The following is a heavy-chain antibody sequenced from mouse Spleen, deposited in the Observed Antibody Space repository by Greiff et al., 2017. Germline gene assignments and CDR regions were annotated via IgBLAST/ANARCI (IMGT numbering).Heavy chain of an antibody. V-gene: IGHV1-52*01. J-gene: IGHJ3*01. CDR1: GSIFTSYW. D-gene: IGHD2-2*01. Sequence: QVQLQQPGAEPVRPGSSVTLSCKASGSIFTSYWMPWVKQRPIQGLEWIGNIDPSDRETHYNQKFTDNDTLTVDKSSITAYMRLSSLTSEVSAVYYCARGSYGYDGFAYWGQGTLVAVSA. CDR2: IDPSDRET. CDR3: ARGSYGYDGFAY.